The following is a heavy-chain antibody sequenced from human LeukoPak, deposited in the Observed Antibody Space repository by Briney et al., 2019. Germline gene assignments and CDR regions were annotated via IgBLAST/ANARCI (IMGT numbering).Heavy chain of an antibody. J-gene: IGHJ5*02. CDR2: INGVGSST. D-gene: IGHD4/OR15-4a*01. CDR3: AKGPGSVLAFDP. Sequence: PGGSLRLSCAASGFSFISYTLPWVRQAPGKGLEWVSAINGVGSSTFYADSVQGRFTISRDDSKNTLYLEMKSLRAEDTAVYYCAKGPGSVLAFDPWGQGTLVTVSS. CDR1: GFSFISYT. V-gene: IGHV3-23*01.